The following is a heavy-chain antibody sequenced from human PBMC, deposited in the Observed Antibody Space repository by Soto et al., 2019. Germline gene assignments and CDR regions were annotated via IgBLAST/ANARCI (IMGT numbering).Heavy chain of an antibody. Sequence: GGSLRLSCAASGFTFDDYAMHWVRQAPGKGLEWVSGISWNSGSIGYADSVKGRFTISRDNAKNSLYLQMNSLRAEDTALYYCAKDRYYGSGSYYWGDFDYWGQGTLVTVSS. V-gene: IGHV3-9*01. CDR2: ISWNSGSI. D-gene: IGHD3-10*01. CDR3: AKDRYYGSGSYYWGDFDY. CDR1: GFTFDDYA. J-gene: IGHJ4*02.